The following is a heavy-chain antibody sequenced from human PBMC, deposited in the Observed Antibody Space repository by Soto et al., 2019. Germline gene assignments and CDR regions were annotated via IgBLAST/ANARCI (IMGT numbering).Heavy chain of an antibody. CDR3: AKEERDYDFWSGYFPYYYYGMDV. V-gene: IGHV3-30*18. CDR2: ISYDGSNK. CDR1: GFTFSSYG. D-gene: IGHD3-3*01. Sequence: QVQLVESGGGVVQPGRSLRLSCAASGFTFSSYGMHWVRQAPGKGLEWVAVISYDGSNKYYADSVKGRFTISRDNSKNTLYLQMNSLRDEDTAVYYCAKEERDYDFWSGYFPYYYYGMDVWGQGTTVTVSS. J-gene: IGHJ6*02.